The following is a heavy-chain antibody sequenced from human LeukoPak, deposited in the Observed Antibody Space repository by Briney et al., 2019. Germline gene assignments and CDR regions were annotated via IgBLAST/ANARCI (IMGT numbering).Heavy chain of an antibody. J-gene: IGHJ6*03. CDR2: INHSGST. Sequence: PSETLSLTCTVSGGSISSGDYYWSWIRQPPGKGLEWIGEINHSGSTNYNPSLKSRVTISVDTSKNQFSLKLSSVTAADTAVYYCARGGLLVSYYMDVWGKGTTVTVSS. V-gene: IGHV4-39*07. D-gene: IGHD2-15*01. CDR1: GGSISSGDYY. CDR3: ARGGLLVSYYMDV.